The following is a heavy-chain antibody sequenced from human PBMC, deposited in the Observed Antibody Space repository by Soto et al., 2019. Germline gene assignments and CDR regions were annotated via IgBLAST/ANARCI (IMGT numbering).Heavy chain of an antibody. D-gene: IGHD3-10*01. CDR3: ARVRHRGKCVVLDY. CDR2: ISYDGSNK. CDR1: GFTFSSYA. J-gene: IGHJ4*02. V-gene: IGHV3-30-3*01. Sequence: QVQLVESGGGVVQPGRSLRLSCAASGFTFSSYAMHWVRQAPVKGLEWVAVISYDGSNKYYADSVKGRFTISRDNSKNPLYLQMSSLRAEDTAVYYCARVRHRGKCVVLDYWGQGTMVNVSS.